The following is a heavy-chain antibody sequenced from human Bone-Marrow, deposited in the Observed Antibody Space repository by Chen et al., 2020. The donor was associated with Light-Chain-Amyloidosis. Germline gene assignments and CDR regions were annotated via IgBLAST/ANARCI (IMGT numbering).Heavy chain of an antibody. CDR3: ARATATYYDFWSGYYSFDY. J-gene: IGHJ4*02. CDR2: IYYSGST. V-gene: IGHV4-39*07. D-gene: IGHD3-3*01. Sequence: QLQLQESGPGLVKPSGTLSLTCTVSGGSISSSSYYWGWIRQPPGKGLEWIGSIYYSGSTYYNPSLKSRVTISVDTSKNQFSLKLSSVTAADTAVYYCARATATYYDFWSGYYSFDYWGQGTLVTVSS. CDR1: GGSISSSSYY.